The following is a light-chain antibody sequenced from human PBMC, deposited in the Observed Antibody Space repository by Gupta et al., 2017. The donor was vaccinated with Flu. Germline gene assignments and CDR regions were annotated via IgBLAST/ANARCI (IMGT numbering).Light chain of an antibody. CDR2: GIF. V-gene: IGKV3-20*01. Sequence: ERPTLSCRASQSVRGDSLAWYQQKPSQAPRLLIHGIFTRATGVPDRFSGSGSGTDFTLTISRLEPEDFAVYFCQQYGSSPLTFGGGTKVELK. J-gene: IGKJ4*01. CDR1: QSVRGDS. CDR3: QQYGSSPLT.